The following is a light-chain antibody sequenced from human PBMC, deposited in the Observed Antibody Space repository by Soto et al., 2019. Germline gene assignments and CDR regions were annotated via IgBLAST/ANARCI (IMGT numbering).Light chain of an antibody. Sequence: DIQMTQSPSSLSASVGDRVTITCRASQNIRYDLGWYQQKVGEAPKRLIFSAASLQNGVPSRFSGSGSGTEFTLTISSLQPEDFATYFCLQLHSYPLTFGGGTKVEIK. V-gene: IGKV1-17*01. CDR1: QNIRYD. CDR3: LQLHSYPLT. CDR2: SAA. J-gene: IGKJ4*01.